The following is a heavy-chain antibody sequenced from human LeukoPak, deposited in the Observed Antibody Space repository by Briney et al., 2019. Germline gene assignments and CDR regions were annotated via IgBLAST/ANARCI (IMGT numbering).Heavy chain of an antibody. CDR1: GGSISSYY. CDR2: IYYSGST. Sequence: SETLSLTCTVSGGSISSYYWSWIRQPPGKGLEWIGHIYYSGSTNYNPSLKSRVTISVDTSKNQFSLKLSSVTAADTAVYYCARVGFSYGYGLDYWGQGTLVTVSS. J-gene: IGHJ4*02. D-gene: IGHD5-18*01. V-gene: IGHV4-59*01. CDR3: ARVGFSYGYGLDY.